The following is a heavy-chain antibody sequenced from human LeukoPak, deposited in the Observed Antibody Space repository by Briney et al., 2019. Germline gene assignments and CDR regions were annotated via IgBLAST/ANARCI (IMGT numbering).Heavy chain of an antibody. J-gene: IGHJ4*02. V-gene: IGHV3-73*01. CDR2: IRSKANSYAT. Sequence: PGGSLRLSCAASGFTFSGSAMHWVRQASGKGLEWVGRIRSKANSYATAYAASVKGRFTISRDDSKNPAYLQMNSLKTEDTAVYYCTRHSPLYYFDYWGQGTLVTVSS. CDR1: GFTFSGSA. CDR3: TRHSPLYYFDY.